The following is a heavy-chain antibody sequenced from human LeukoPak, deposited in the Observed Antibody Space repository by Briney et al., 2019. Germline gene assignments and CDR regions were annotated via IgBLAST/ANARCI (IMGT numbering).Heavy chain of an antibody. CDR3: ARVVQSTDSSGFYLPEYFQH. V-gene: IGHV4-34*01. CDR2: IYHSGST. CDR1: GGSFSGNY. Sequence: SETLSLTCAIYGGSFSGNYWTWIRQPPGKGLEWIGSIYHSGSTYYNPSLKSRVTISVDTSKNQFSLKLRSVTAADTAVYYCARVVQSTDSSGFYLPEYFQHWGQGTLVTVSS. D-gene: IGHD3-22*01. J-gene: IGHJ1*01.